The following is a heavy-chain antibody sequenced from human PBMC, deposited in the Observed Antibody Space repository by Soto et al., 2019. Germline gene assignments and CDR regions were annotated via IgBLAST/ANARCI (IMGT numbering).Heavy chain of an antibody. D-gene: IGHD6-19*01. CDR3: ARDQGIAVAGSYYGMDV. CDR2: IYYSGST. V-gene: IGHV4-59*01. Sequence: SETLSLTWTVSGGSISSFYWSWIRQPPGKGLEWIGYIYYSGSTNYNPSLKSRVTISVDTSKNQFSLKLSSVTAADTAVYYCARDQGIAVAGSYYGMDVWGQGTTVTVSS. CDR1: GGSISSFY. J-gene: IGHJ6*02.